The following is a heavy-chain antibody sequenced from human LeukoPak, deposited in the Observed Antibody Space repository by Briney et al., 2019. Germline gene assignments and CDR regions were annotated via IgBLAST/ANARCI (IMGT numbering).Heavy chain of an antibody. Sequence: SETLSLTCAVSGGSISSSNWWSWVRQPPGKGLEWIGEIYHSGSTNYNPSLKSRVTISVDKSKNQFSLKLSSVSAADTAVYYCARRVRGTVLMVYAIEGVGDWFDPWGQGTLVTVSS. CDR1: GGSISSSNW. D-gene: IGHD2-8*01. J-gene: IGHJ5*02. CDR2: IYHSGST. V-gene: IGHV4-4*02. CDR3: ARRVRGTVLMVYAIEGVGDWFDP.